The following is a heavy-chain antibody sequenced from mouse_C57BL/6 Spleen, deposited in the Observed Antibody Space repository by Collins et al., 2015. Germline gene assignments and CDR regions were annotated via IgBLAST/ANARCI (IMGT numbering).Heavy chain of an antibody. Sequence: RFTISRDNAKNTLYLQMSSLKSEDTAMYYCARHPFYGSSYYFDYWGQGTTLTVSS. V-gene: IGHV5-6*01. J-gene: IGHJ2*01. CDR3: ARHPFYGSSYYFDY. D-gene: IGHD1-1*01.